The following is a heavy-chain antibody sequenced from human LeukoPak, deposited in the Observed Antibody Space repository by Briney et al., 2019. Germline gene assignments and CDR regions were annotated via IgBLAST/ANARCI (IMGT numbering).Heavy chain of an antibody. CDR1: GFIFSRYG. CDR2: ISGSGGTT. V-gene: IGHV3-23*01. Sequence: GGTLRLSCAASGFIFSRYGMSWVRQAPGMGLEWVSAISGSGGTTYYADSVKGRFTISRDNSKNTLYLQITSLRAEDTGVYYCAKDHLPGIVVADRDYWGQGTLVTVSS. CDR3: AKDHLPGIVVADRDY. D-gene: IGHD6-19*01. J-gene: IGHJ4*02.